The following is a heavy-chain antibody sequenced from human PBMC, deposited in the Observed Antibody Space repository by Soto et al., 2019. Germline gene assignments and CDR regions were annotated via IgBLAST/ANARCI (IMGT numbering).Heavy chain of an antibody. CDR2: ISSSSSYI. CDR3: AREKDFRYYMDV. Sequence: GGSLRLSCAASGFTFSNYGMNWVRQAQGKGLEWVSSISSSSSYIYYADSVKGRFTVSRDNAKNSLSLQMNSLRAEDTAMYYCAREKDFRYYMDVWGKGTTVTVSS. J-gene: IGHJ6*03. V-gene: IGHV3-21*01. CDR1: GFTFSNYG.